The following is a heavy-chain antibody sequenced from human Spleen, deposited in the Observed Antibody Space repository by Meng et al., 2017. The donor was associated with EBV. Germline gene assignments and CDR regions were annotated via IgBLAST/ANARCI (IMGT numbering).Heavy chain of an antibody. D-gene: IGHD6-19*01. CDR3: ARPFPSWQSPRLDPFGA. V-gene: IGHV4-39*01. J-gene: IGHJ5*02. CDR2: VHYTGST. CDR1: GASISTFYY. Sequence: LQLGEPGPGQGKPSEILSSTCPVSGASISTFYYWGWIRQPPGRGLEWIGSVHYTGSTYYSPSLKSRVTVSVDTSKNQFSLRLTSVTAADTAVYYCARPFPSWQSPRLDPFGAWGQGTLVTVSS.